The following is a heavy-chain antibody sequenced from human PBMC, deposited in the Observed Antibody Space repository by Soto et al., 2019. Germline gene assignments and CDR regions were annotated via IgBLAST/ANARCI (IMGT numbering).Heavy chain of an antibody. V-gene: IGHV1-69*12. CDR2: IIPIFGTA. CDR1: GGTFSSFA. D-gene: IGHD3-22*01. J-gene: IGHJ4*02. Sequence: QVQLVQSGAEVKKPGSSVKVSCKASGGTFSSFAITWVRQAPGQGLEWMGGIIPIFGTANYAQKFQGRVTITADESTSTAYMELSSLRSEDTAVYYCASATYYYDSSGYYPDYWGQGTLVTVSS. CDR3: ASATYYYDSSGYYPDY.